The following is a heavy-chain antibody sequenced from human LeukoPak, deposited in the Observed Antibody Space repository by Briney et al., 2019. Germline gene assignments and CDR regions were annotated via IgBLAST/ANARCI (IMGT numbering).Heavy chain of an antibody. J-gene: IGHJ4*02. CDR1: GFTFSSYA. D-gene: IGHD6-13*01. CDR3: AISFSSSWPRFDY. Sequence: GGSLRLSCAASGFTFSSYAMTWVRQAPGKGLEWVSAISGFGGSTYYADSVEGRFTISRDNSENTLYLQMNSLRAEDTAVYYCAISFSSSWPRFDYWGQGTLVTVSS. CDR2: ISGFGGST. V-gene: IGHV3-23*01.